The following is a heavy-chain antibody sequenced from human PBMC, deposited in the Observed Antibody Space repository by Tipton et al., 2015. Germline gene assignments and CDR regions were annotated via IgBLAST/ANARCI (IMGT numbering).Heavy chain of an antibody. Sequence: TLSLTCTVSGGSISNNYWGWIRQPPGKGLEYIGYTFYSGDTNYNPSLKSRVSMSVDTSKNQISLTLTSVTAADTAVYYCAREYRVFGLFYFDYWGQGTLVTVSS. V-gene: IGHV4-59*13. CDR3: AREYRVFGLFYFDY. D-gene: IGHD3-16*01. J-gene: IGHJ4*02. CDR1: GGSISNNY. CDR2: TFYSGDT.